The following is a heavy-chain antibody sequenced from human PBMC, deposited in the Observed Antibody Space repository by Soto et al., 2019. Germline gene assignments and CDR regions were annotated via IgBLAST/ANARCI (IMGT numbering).Heavy chain of an antibody. Sequence: GGSLRLSCAASGFTFSSYSMNWVRQAPGKGLEWVSSISSSSSYIYYADSVKGRFTISRDNAKNSLYLQMNSLRAEDTAVYYCAREAAVAGYYYYYGMDVWGQGTTVTVS. J-gene: IGHJ6*02. CDR3: AREAAVAGYYYYYGMDV. CDR2: ISSSSSYI. CDR1: GFTFSSYS. V-gene: IGHV3-21*01. D-gene: IGHD6-19*01.